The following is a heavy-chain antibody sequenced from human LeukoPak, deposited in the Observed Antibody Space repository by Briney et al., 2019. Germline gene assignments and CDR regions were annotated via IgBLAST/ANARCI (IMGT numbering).Heavy chain of an antibody. J-gene: IGHJ4*02. V-gene: IGHV4-38-2*02. CDR2: IYHSGST. Sequence: PSETLSLTCTVSGYSISSGYYWGWIRPPPGKGLEWIGSIYHSGSTYYNPSLKSRVTISVDTSKNQFSLKLSSVTAADTAVYYCARDRSYFDYWGQGTLVTVSP. CDR3: ARDRSYFDY. CDR1: GYSISSGYY.